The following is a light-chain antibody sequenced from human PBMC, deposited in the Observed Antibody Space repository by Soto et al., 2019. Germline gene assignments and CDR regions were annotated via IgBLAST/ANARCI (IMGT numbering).Light chain of an antibody. Sequence: EILLTQSPATLSLSPGERATLSCRASQSVNGDLAWYQQKPGQAPRLLIYGTSNRATGIPARFSGSGSGTDFTLTISSLEPEDFAVYYCQQRSNCPVTFGQGTRLEIK. CDR2: GTS. CDR1: QSVNGD. J-gene: IGKJ5*01. V-gene: IGKV3-11*01. CDR3: QQRSNCPVT.